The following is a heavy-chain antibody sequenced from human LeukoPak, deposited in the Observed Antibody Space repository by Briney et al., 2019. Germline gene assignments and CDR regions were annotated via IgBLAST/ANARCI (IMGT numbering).Heavy chain of an antibody. D-gene: IGHD3-16*01. Sequence: PGGSLRLSCAASGFTFSSYAMHWVRQAPGKGLEWVAVISYDGSNKYYVDSVKGRFTISRDNSKNTLYLQMNSLRAEDTAVYYCARGGGLDVWGQGATVTVSS. J-gene: IGHJ6*02. V-gene: IGHV3-30-3*01. CDR3: ARGGGLDV. CDR1: GFTFSSYA. CDR2: ISYDGSNK.